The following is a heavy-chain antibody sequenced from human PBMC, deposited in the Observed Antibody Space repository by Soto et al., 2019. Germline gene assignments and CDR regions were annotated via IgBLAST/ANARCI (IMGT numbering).Heavy chain of an antibody. D-gene: IGHD4-4*01. CDR1: GGYLGSYY. CDR2: VFYTGRA. J-gene: IGHJ6*02. CDR3: ARDGDGRMTTNPYYYNGMDV. V-gene: IGHV4-59*01. Sequence: SETLSLNFTFSGGYLGSYYWSWIRQPPGKGLEWIGYVFYTGRANYNASLKSRVSISLDTSNYQFSLKLSSVTAADTAVYYCARDGDGRMTTNPYYYNGMDVWGPGNTVTVSS.